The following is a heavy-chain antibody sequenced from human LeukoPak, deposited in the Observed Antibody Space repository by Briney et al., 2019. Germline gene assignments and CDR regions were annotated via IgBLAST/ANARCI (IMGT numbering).Heavy chain of an antibody. J-gene: IGHJ3*02. D-gene: IGHD6-13*01. CDR1: GFTFSSYW. Sequence: GGSLRLSCATSGFTFSSYWMSWVRQTPEKGLEWVANIKEDGRETFYVDSVKGRFTISRDNSKNTLDLQMNSLRADDTAVYYCARDWPSEWQQLPDYDAVDIWGRGTMVTVSS. CDR2: IKEDGRET. CDR3: ARDWPSEWQQLPDYDAVDI. V-gene: IGHV3-7*05.